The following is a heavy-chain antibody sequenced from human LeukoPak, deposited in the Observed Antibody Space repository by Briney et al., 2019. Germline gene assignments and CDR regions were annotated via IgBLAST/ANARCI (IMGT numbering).Heavy chain of an antibody. V-gene: IGHV3-7*01. CDR3: ARLLVGATPPYYYYYGLDV. CDR2: IKQDGGET. Sequence: PGGSLRLSCAASGFPFSSYWMAWVRQAPGKGLEWVASIKQDGGETFYVDSVKGRFTISRDNAKNSLYLQMNSLRAEDTAVYYCARLLVGATPPYYYYYGLDVWGQGTTVTVSS. J-gene: IGHJ6*02. D-gene: IGHD1-26*01. CDR1: GFPFSSYW.